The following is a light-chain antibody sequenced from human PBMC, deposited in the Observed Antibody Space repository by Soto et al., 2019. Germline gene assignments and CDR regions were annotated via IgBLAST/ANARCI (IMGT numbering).Light chain of an antibody. CDR1: SSDVGAYKY. CDR2: EVS. CDR3: TSYVGSNIWV. V-gene: IGLV2-8*01. J-gene: IGLJ3*02. Sequence: QSALTQPPSASGSPGQSVTISCTGTSSDVGAYKYVSWYQQYPGKAPKLMIYEVSKRPSGVPDRLSGSKSGNTASLTVSGLQAADEDDYYCTSYVGSNIWVFGGGTQLTVL.